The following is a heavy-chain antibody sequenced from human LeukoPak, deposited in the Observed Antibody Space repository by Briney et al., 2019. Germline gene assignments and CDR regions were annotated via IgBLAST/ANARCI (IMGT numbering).Heavy chain of an antibody. CDR3: ARTPRYDFWSGYSNWFDP. CDR1: DYTFTKYG. V-gene: IGHV1-18*01. CDR2: ISTYNGNT. Sequence: GASVKLSCKASDYTFTKYGLSWVRQTPGQGIEWMGWISTYNGNTIYAQNLQGRVTMTTDTSTSTAYMELRSLRSDDTAVYYCARTPRYDFWSGYSNWFDPWGQGTLVTVSS. D-gene: IGHD3-3*01. J-gene: IGHJ5*02.